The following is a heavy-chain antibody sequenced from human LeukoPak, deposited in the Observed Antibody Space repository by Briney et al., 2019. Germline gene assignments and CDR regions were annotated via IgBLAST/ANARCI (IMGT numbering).Heavy chain of an antibody. Sequence: GRSRSPSCVAYGFSLSNYAMNWVRQAPGKGLEWVSSISPGSTSTYYADSVKGRFTMSRDNSKNRLFLQMNSMRAEDTADYYCARAGEAYGTGGDYFYMAVWGKGTTVIVSS. V-gene: IGHV3-23*01. J-gene: IGHJ6*03. D-gene: IGHD1-14*01. CDR2: ISPGSTST. CDR1: GFSLSNYA. CDR3: ARAGEAYGTGGDYFYMAV.